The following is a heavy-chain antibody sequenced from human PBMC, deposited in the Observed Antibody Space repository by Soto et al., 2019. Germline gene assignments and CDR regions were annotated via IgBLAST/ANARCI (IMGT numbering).Heavy chain of an antibody. V-gene: IGHV3-30-3*01. D-gene: IGHD2-2*01. CDR1: GFTLSYFA. J-gene: IGHJ6*02. CDR3: ARAMPGMDV. CDR2: ISNDGSNE. Sequence: QVQLVESGGGVVQPGRSLRLSCSASGFTLSYFAMHWLRQTPGKGLEWVAHISNDGSNEHYADSVRGRFTISRDNSKHMLYLQMSGLRTEDTGIYFCARAMPGMDVWGQGTTVTVSS.